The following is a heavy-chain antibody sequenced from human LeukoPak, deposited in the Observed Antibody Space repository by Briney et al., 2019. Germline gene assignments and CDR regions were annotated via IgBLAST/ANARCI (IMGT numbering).Heavy chain of an antibody. D-gene: IGHD2-15*01. Sequence: SETLSLTCTVSGGSISSYYWSWIRQPAGKGLEWIGRIYTSGSTNYNPSLKSRVTMSVDTSKNQFSLKLSSVTAADTAVYYCALGYCSGGSCRRGLDYWGQGTLVTVSS. CDR2: IYTSGST. V-gene: IGHV4-4*07. J-gene: IGHJ4*02. CDR1: GGSISSYY. CDR3: ALGYCSGGSCRRGLDY.